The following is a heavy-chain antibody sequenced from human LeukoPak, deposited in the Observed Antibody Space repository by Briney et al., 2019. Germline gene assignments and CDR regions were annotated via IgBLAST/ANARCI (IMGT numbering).Heavy chain of an antibody. CDR1: GYTLTELS. CDR3: STTPPGDY. Sequence: ASVKVSCKVSGYTLTELSMHWVRQAPGKGLEWMGGFDPEDGETIYAQKFQGRVTITADESTSTAYMELSSLRSEDTAVYYCSTTPPGDYWGQGTLVTVSS. J-gene: IGHJ4*02. V-gene: IGHV1-24*01. CDR2: FDPEDGET.